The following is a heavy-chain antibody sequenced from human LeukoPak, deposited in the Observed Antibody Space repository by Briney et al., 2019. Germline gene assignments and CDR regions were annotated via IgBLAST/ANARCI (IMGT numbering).Heavy chain of an antibody. CDR1: GFTFSSYS. J-gene: IGHJ4*02. CDR3: ARDRLRFYYDSRGIDY. CDR2: ISSSSSYI. D-gene: IGHD3-22*01. V-gene: IGHV3-21*01. Sequence: GGSLRLSCAASGFTFSSYSMNWVRQAPGKGLEWVSSISSSSSYIYYADSVKGRFTISRDNAKNSLYLQMNSLRAGDTAVYYCARDRLRFYYDSRGIDYWGQGTLVTVSS.